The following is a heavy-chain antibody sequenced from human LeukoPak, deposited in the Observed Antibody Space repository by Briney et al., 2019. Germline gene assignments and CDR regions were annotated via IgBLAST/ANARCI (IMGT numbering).Heavy chain of an antibody. CDR2: IIPIFGTA. CDR1: GGTFSSYA. V-gene: IGHV1-69*05. CDR3: ARVPRRFGEFSHFDY. D-gene: IGHD3-10*01. J-gene: IGHJ4*02. Sequence: SVKVSCKASGGTFSSYAISWVRQAPGQGLEWMGGIIPIFGTANYAQKFQGRVTITTDESTSTAYMELSSLRSEDTAVYYCARVPRRFGEFSHFDYWGQGTLVTVSS.